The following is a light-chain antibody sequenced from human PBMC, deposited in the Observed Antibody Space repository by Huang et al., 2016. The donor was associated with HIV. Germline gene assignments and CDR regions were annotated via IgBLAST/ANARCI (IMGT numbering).Light chain of an antibody. CDR3: HQYYDTPQT. CDR2: WAS. J-gene: IGKJ1*01. Sequence: DIVVTQSPDSLALSLGGRAAINCTASQRGLKTPNNKNCLSWYQLKPGQPPRMLIYWASTRESGVPDRFSGSGSGTHFTLTIANLQADDVAVYYCHQYYDTPQTFGQGTKVEVK. V-gene: IGKV4-1*01. CDR1: QRGLKTPNNKNC.